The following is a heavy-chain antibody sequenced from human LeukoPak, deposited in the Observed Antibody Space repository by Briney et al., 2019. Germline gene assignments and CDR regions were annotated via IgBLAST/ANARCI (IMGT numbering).Heavy chain of an antibody. D-gene: IGHD1-26*01. CDR3: VTPRSWELSDMAV. CDR2: VYHNGET. CDR1: GYSITTNYY. Sequence: SETLSLTCIVSGYSITTNYYWAWIRQSPGTGLEWIGSVYHNGETYYNPSLKGRVIISVVTSKNEFSLRLTSVTAADTAVYYCVTPRSWELSDMAVWGKGTTVIVSS. J-gene: IGHJ6*03. V-gene: IGHV4-38-2*02.